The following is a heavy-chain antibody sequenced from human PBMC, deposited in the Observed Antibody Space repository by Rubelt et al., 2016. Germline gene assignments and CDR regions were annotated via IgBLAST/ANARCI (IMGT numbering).Heavy chain of an antibody. CDR2: IVSSSRNI. CDR3: ASKGQYTSGWYY. CDR1: GFTFNNAW. D-gene: IGHD6-19*01. J-gene: IGHJ4*02. Sequence: EVQLVESGGGLVKPGGSLRLSCAASGFTFNNAWMNWVRQAPGKGLEWVSSIVSSSRNIYYSDSVKGRFTRSRDNAKHSRYLQMTSMRAEDTAGYYWASKGQYTSGWYYWGQGTLVTVSS. V-gene: IGHV3-21*01.